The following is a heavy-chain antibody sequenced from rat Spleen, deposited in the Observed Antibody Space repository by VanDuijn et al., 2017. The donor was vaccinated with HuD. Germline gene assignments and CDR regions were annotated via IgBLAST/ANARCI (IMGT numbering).Heavy chain of an antibody. CDR1: GSTITSGY. V-gene: IGHV3-4*01. CDR3: ASLKGFAY. D-gene: IGHD3-5*01. J-gene: IGHJ3*01. Sequence: EIQLQESGPGLVKPSQSLSLTCSVTGSTITSGYDWNWIRRFPGNKMEWMGYITYSGNTNYNPSLKSRVSITRDTSTNQFFLQLNSVTTEDTATYYCASLKGFAYWGQGTLVTVSS. CDR2: ITYSGNT.